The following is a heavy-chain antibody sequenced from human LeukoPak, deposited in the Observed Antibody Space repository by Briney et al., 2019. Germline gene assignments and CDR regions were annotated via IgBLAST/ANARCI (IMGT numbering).Heavy chain of an antibody. J-gene: IGHJ4*02. D-gene: IGHD3-10*01. CDR3: ARHQNYYGSGSYQGYFDY. CDR1: GGSISSYY. V-gene: IGHV4-59*08. CDR2: ISYSGTT. Sequence: SETPSLTCTVSGGSISSYYWSWIRQPPGKGLEWIGYISYSGTTNYNPSLKSRVTISVDTSKNQFSLKLSSVTAADTAVYYCARHQNYYGSGSYQGYFDYWGQGTLVTVSS.